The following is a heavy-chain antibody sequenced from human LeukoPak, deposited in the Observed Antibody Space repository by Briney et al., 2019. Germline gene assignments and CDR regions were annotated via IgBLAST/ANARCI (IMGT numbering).Heavy chain of an antibody. CDR1: GFTFSNAW. CDR2: IKSTTEGGTT. Sequence: NPGGSLRLSCAASGFTFSNAWMNWVRQAPGKGLEGVGRIKSTTEGGTTDSAAPVKGRFTISRDDSKNTLYLQMDSLKTEDTAVYYCSTGGRRESDSSGFYLFYYGMDVWGQGTTVTVSS. V-gene: IGHV3-15*01. J-gene: IGHJ6*02. D-gene: IGHD3-22*01. CDR3: STGGRRESDSSGFYLFYYGMDV.